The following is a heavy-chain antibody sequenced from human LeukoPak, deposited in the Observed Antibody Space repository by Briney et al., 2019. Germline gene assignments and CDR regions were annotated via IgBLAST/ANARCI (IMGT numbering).Heavy chain of an antibody. CDR3: AKDIRLIYDSSGYYTS. CDR2: ISWNSGSI. J-gene: IGHJ4*02. Sequence: GRSLRLSCAASGFTFDDYAMHWVRQAPGKGLEWVSGISWNSGSIGYADSVKGRFTISRDNAKNSLYLQMNSLRAEDTALYYCAKDIRLIYDSSGYYTSGGQGTLVTVSS. CDR1: GFTFDDYA. D-gene: IGHD3-22*01. V-gene: IGHV3-9*01.